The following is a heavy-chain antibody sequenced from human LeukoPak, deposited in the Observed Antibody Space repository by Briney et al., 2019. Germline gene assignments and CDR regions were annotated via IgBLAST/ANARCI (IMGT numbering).Heavy chain of an antibody. CDR1: GFTFDDYG. Sequence: SGGSLRLSCAASGFTFDDYGMSWVRQAPGKGLEWVSGINWNGGSTGYADSVKGRITISRDNAKNSLYLQMNSLRAEDTAVYYCAPPPGKEMATITNYWGQGTLVTVSS. CDR2: INWNGGST. CDR3: APPPGKEMATITNY. D-gene: IGHD5-24*01. V-gene: IGHV3-20*04. J-gene: IGHJ4*02.